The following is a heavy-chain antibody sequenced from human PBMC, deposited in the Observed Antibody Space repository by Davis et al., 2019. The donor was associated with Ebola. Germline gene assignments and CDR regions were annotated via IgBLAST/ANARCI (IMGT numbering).Heavy chain of an antibody. CDR2: INHSGST. CDR1: GGSFSGYY. J-gene: IGHJ5*02. Sequence: MPSETLSLTCAVYGGSFSGYYWSWIRQPPGKRLEWLGEINHSGSTNYNPPLKSRVTISVDTSKNQFSLKLSSVTAADTAVYYCARGRLPSYSSSWYGRSNWFDPWGQGTLVTVSS. CDR3: ARGRLPSYSSSWYGRSNWFDP. V-gene: IGHV4-34*01. D-gene: IGHD6-13*01.